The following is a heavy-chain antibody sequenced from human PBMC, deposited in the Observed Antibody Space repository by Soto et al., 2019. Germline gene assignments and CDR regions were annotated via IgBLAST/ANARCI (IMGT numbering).Heavy chain of an antibody. V-gene: IGHV4-34*01. CDR3: ARALATITYYYYYMDV. CDR1: SGSFSGYY. D-gene: IGHD5-12*01. CDR2: INHSGST. J-gene: IGHJ6*03. Sequence: PSETLSLTCAVYSGSFSGYYCSWIRPPPLKGLEWIGEINHSGSTNYNPSLKSRVTISVDTSKNQFSLKLSSVTAADTAVYYCARALATITYYYYYMDVWGKGTTVTVSS.